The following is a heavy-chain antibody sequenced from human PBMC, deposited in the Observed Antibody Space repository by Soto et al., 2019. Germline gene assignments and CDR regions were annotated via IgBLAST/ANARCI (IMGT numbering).Heavy chain of an antibody. CDR2: ISSTTNYI. J-gene: IGHJ4*02. Sequence: PGGSLRLSCAASGFTFTRYSMNWVRQAPGKGLEWISSISSTTNYIYYADSMKGRFTISRDNAKNSLYLEMNSPRAEDTAVYYCARESEDLTSNFDYWGQGTLVTVSS. CDR1: GFTFTRYS. V-gene: IGHV3-21*06. CDR3: ARESEDLTSNFDY.